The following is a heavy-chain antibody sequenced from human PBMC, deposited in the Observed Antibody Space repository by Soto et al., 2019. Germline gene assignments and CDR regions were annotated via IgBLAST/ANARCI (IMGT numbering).Heavy chain of an antibody. D-gene: IGHD2-2*01. V-gene: IGHV4-30-4*01. CDR3: ARVGYCSSTSCYPIDY. Sequence: SETLSLTCTVSGGSISSGDYYWSWIRQPPGKGLEWIGYIYYSGSTYYNPSLKSRVTIPVDTSKNQFSLKLSSVTAADTAVYYCARVGYCSSTSCYPIDYWGQGTLVTVSS. J-gene: IGHJ4*02. CDR2: IYYSGST. CDR1: GGSISSGDYY.